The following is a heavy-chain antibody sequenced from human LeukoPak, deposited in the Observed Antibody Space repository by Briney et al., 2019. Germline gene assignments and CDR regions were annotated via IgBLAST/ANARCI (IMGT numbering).Heavy chain of an antibody. CDR3: AKDRRIERVLSADYDY. D-gene: IGHD2-8*01. Sequence: PLGSLRLSCAPSGFSLRSYAMSWVPQGPQKGLECVSAISGSGGSTYYADSVKGRFTMSRDNSKNTLYLRMNSLRAEDTAVYYCAKDRRIERVLSADYDYWGQGTLVTVSS. CDR2: ISGSGGST. CDR1: GFSLRSYA. J-gene: IGHJ4*02. V-gene: IGHV3-23*01.